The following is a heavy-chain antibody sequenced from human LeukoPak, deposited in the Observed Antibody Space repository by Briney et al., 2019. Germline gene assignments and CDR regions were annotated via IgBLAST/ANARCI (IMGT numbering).Heavy chain of an antibody. CDR2: ISWDGGST. CDR1: GFTFDDYA. J-gene: IGHJ6*03. V-gene: IGHV3-43D*03. Sequence: GGSLRLSCAASGFTFDDYAMHWVRQAPGKGLEWVSLISWDGGSTYYADSVKGRFTISRDNSKNSLYLQMNSLRAEDTALYYCAKDIVAAGIFYMDVWGKGTTVTVSS. CDR3: AKDIVAAGIFYMDV. D-gene: IGHD6-13*01.